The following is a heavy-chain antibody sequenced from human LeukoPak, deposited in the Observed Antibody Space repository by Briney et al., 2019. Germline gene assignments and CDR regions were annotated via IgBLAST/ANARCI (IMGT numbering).Heavy chain of an antibody. D-gene: IGHD3-10*01. Sequence: PSETLSLTCAVYGGSFSGYYWSWIRQPPGKGLEWIGEINHSGSTNYNPSLKSRVTISVDTSKNQFSLKLSSVTAADTAVYYCARGRGRGSYMVRGVIISKIYFDYWGQGTLVTVSS. CDR2: INHSGST. CDR1: GGSFSGYY. CDR3: ARGRGRGSYMVRGVIISKIYFDY. J-gene: IGHJ4*02. V-gene: IGHV4-34*01.